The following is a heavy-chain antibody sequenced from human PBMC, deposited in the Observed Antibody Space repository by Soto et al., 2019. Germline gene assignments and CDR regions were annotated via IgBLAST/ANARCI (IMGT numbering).Heavy chain of an antibody. CDR1: GYTFTSYG. CDR3: AMGTKLWVGFYDFGNYGIDV. J-gene: IGHJ6*02. CDR2: ISAYNGNT. V-gene: IGHV1-18*01. Sequence: ASVKVSCKASGYTFTSYGISWVRQAPGQGLEWMGWISAYNGNTNYAQKLQGRVTMTTDTSTSTAYMELRSLRSDDTAVYYCAMGTKLWVGFYDFGNYGIDVWGQGTMVTVSS. D-gene: IGHD3-16*01.